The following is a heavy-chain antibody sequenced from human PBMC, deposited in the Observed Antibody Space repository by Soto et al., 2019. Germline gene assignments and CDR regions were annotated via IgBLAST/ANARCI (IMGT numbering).Heavy chain of an antibody. Sequence: ASVKVSCKASGYTFTSYGISWVRQAPGQGLEWMGWISAYNGNTNYAQKLQGRVTMTTDTSTSTAYMELRSLRSDDTAVYYCARGLVYYYDSSGPPAFDPWGQGTLVTVSS. CDR3: ARGLVYYYDSSGPPAFDP. D-gene: IGHD3-22*01. V-gene: IGHV1-18*01. CDR1: GYTFTSYG. J-gene: IGHJ5*02. CDR2: ISAYNGNT.